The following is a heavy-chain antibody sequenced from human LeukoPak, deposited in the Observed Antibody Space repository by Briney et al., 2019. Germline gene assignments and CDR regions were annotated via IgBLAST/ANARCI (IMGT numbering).Heavy chain of an antibody. D-gene: IGHD5-12*01. CDR1: GYTFTHYG. CDR3: ARLVRRLQRLNIGRDSDYATGYYLDS. Sequence: GASVKVSCKASGYTFTHYGISRGWHPHGPGLERVGLLVGYNSNTTYSPNIQGRVTMTTDTSTNTAYMELRSLTSDDTAVYYCARLVRRLQRLNIGRDSDYATGYYLDSWGQGTLVTVSS. J-gene: IGHJ4*02. V-gene: IGHV1-18*01. CDR2: LVGYNSNT.